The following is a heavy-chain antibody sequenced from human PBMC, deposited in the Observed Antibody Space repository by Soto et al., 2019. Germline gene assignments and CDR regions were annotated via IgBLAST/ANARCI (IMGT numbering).Heavy chain of an antibody. D-gene: IGHD3-3*01. CDR2: MNPNSGNT. CDR1: GYTFTSYD. V-gene: IGHV1-8*01. J-gene: IGHJ5*02. Sequence: PSVKVSCKASGYTFTSYDINWVRQATGQGLEWMGWMNPNSGNTGYAQKFQGRVTMTRNTSISTAYMELSSLRSEDTAVYYCARVAAYYDFWSGRQPVDPWGQGTLVTVSS. CDR3: ARVAAYYDFWSGRQPVDP.